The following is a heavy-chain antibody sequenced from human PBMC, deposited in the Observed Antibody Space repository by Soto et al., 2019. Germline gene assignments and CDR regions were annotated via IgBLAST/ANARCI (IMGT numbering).Heavy chain of an antibody. CDR3: ARVDTAMASHPPYYYYGMDV. Sequence: QVQLVQSGAEVKKPGASVKVSCKASGYTFTSYGISWVRQAPGQGLEWMGWISAYNGNTNYAQKLQGRVTMTTDTSTRTAYMELRSLRSDDTAVYYCARVDTAMASHPPYYYYGMDVWGQGTTVTVSS. CDR2: ISAYNGNT. CDR1: GYTFTSYG. D-gene: IGHD5-18*01. V-gene: IGHV1-18*01. J-gene: IGHJ6*02.